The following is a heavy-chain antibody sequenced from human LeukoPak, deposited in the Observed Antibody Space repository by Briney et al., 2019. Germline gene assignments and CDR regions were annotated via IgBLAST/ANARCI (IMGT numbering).Heavy chain of an antibody. CDR1: GFTFSSYA. CDR3: ARSGLSRFDY. V-gene: IGHV3-23*01. Sequence: GGSLRLSCAASGFTFSSYAMSWVRQTPGKGLEWVSAISASGGSTYYADSVKGRFTISRDNSKDTLYLQMNSLRAEDTAVYYCARSGLSRFDYWGQGTLVTVSS. CDR2: ISASGGST. D-gene: IGHD4/OR15-4a*01. J-gene: IGHJ4*02.